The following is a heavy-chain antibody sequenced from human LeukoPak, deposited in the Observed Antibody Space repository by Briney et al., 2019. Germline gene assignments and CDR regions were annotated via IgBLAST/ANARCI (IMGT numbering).Heavy chain of an antibody. CDR3: ARSAYCGGYCYPDY. Sequence: ASVKLSCKASGYTFTSYGISWVRQGPGQGLEWMGWISAYNGDTNYAQKLQGRVTMTTDTSTSTAYMELRSLRSDDTAVYYCARSAYCGGYCYPDYWGQGTLVTVSS. V-gene: IGHV1-18*01. D-gene: IGHD2-21*02. J-gene: IGHJ4*02. CDR2: ISAYNGDT. CDR1: GYTFTSYG.